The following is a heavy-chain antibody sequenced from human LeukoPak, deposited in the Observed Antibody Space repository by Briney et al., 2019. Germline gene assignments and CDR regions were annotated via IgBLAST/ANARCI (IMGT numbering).Heavy chain of an antibody. J-gene: IGHJ6*02. CDR3: TRDSYISNVYYGMDV. D-gene: IGHD1-26*01. CDR2: INPDGSHT. V-gene: IGHV3-74*01. CDR1: DFTFSSYW. Sequence: GGSLRLSCAASDFTFSSYWMHWVRQAPGKGLMWISRINPDGSHTSYADSVKGRFTISRDNAKNTLYLQMNSLRAEDAAVYFCTRDSYISNVYYGMDVWGQGATVTVSS.